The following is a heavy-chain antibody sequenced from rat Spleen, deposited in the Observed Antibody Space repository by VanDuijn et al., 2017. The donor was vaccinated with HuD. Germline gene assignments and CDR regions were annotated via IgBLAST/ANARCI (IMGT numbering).Heavy chain of an antibody. J-gene: IGHJ2*01. CDR3: TRGTYYRH. Sequence: EVQLVESGGGLVQPGRSMKLSCAASGFTFSNYGMAWVRQAPKKGLEWVAFISFDGDSTSYRDPVKGRFTISRDKANSTLYLRMNSLRSEDTATYYCTRGTYYRHWGQGVMVTVSS. CDR1: GFTFSNYG. CDR2: ISFDGDST. D-gene: IGHD1-9*01. V-gene: IGHV5-22*01.